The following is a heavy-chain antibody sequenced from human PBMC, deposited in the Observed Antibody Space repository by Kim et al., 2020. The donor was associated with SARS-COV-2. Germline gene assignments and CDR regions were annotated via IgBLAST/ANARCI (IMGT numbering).Heavy chain of an antibody. CDR2: KK. CDR3: ARDFTADYFDY. D-gene: IGHD2-21*02. V-gene: IGHV3-33*01. J-gene: IGHJ4*02. Sequence: KKYYAESVKGRFIDSRDNSNNTLYLQVNSLKAEDTAVYYCARDFTADYFDYWGQGTLVTVSS.